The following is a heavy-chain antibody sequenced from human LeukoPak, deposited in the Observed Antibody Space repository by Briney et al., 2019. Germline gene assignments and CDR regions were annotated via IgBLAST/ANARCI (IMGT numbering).Heavy chain of an antibody. Sequence: GGSLRLSCAASGFTFSSYAMSWVRQAPGKGLEWVSYSSSSGSTIYYADSVKGRFAISRDNAKNSLYLQMNSLRAEDTAVYYCASRRDFIDYWGQGTLVTVSS. CDR1: GFTFSSYA. CDR3: ASRRDFIDY. V-gene: IGHV3-48*04. D-gene: IGHD3/OR15-3a*01. J-gene: IGHJ4*02. CDR2: SSSSGSTI.